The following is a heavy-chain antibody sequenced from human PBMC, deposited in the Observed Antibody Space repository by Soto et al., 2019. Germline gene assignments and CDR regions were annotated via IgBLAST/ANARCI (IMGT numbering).Heavy chain of an antibody. Sequence: SETLSLTCTVSGGSISSGDYYWSWIRQPPGKGLEWIGYIYYSGSTYYNPSLKSRVTISVDTSKNQFSLKLSSVTAADTAVYYCAIGNIPGATTTTFDSWGQGTMVTVAS. D-gene: IGHD1-26*01. CDR3: AIGNIPGATTTTFDS. CDR2: IYYSGST. V-gene: IGHV4-30-4*01. J-gene: IGHJ3*02. CDR1: GGSISSGDYY.